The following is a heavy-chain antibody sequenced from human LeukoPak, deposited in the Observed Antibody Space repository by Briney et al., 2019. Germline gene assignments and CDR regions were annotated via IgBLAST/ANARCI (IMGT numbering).Heavy chain of an antibody. CDR1: GFTFSSYG. CDR3: AKDLSSSGWYPVGFDP. V-gene: IGHV3-23*01. D-gene: IGHD6-19*01. J-gene: IGHJ5*02. CDR2: ISGSGGST. Sequence: GGSLRLSCAASGFTFSSYGMSGLRQSPGKGLEWVSAISGSGGSTYYANSVKGRFTISRDNSKNTLYLQKNSLTTEDTAVYYCAKDLSSSGWYPVGFDPWGQGTLVTVSS.